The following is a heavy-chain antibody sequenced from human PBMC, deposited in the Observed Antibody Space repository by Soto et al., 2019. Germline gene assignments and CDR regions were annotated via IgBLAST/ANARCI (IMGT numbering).Heavy chain of an antibody. CDR2: VTYDSSEN. V-gene: IGHV3-30*18. CDR3: GKAGGSELRYFDWPEVGV. J-gene: IGHJ4*02. CDR1: GFSFVNQG. D-gene: IGHD3-9*01. Sequence: QVHVVESGGGVVQPGTSLRLSCTASGFSFVNQGFAWIRQAPGKGLEWVAVVTYDSSENYYADSVKGRFTISRDNSKNTVYLQMDSLQHNDSALYYCGKAGGSELRYFDWPEVGVWGQGTLVTVSS.